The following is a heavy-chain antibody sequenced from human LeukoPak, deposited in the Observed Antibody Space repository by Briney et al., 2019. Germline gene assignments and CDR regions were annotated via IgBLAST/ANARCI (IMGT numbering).Heavy chain of an antibody. CDR2: VSNDDSIK. D-gene: IGHD2/OR15-2a*01. CDR3: AKDENPRDYNYSGMDV. J-gene: IGHJ6*02. V-gene: IGHV3-30-3*01. CDR1: GFTFSGFTFSSYA. Sequence: PGGSLRLSCAASGFTFSGFTFSSYAMHWVRQAPGKGLEWVAVVSNDDSIKYYAESLKGRLTISRDNSKNTLYLQMNDLRHEDTAVYYCAKDENPRDYNYSGMDVWGQGTTVTASS.